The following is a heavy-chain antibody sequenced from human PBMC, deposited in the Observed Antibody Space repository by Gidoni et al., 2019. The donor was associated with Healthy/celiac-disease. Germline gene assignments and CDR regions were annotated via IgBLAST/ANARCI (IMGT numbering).Heavy chain of an antibody. CDR3: AKDPRQLYYYDSSGYYSDLDY. CDR1: GFTFSSYA. D-gene: IGHD3-22*01. CDR2: IRGSGGST. V-gene: IGHV3-23*01. J-gene: IGHJ4*02. Sequence: EVQLLESGGGLVQPGGSLRLSCAASGFTFSSYAMSWVRQAPGKGLEWVSAIRGSGGSTYYADSVKGRFTISRDNSKNTLYLQMNSLRAEDTAVYYCAKDPRQLYYYDSSGYYSDLDYWGQGTLVTVSS.